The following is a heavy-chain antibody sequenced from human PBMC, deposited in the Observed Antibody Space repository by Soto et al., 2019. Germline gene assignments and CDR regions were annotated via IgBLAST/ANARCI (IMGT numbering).Heavy chain of an antibody. D-gene: IGHD3-22*01. Sequence: PGGSLRLSCAASGSTFSSYAMHWVRQAPGKGLEWVAVISYDGSNKYYADSVKGRFTISRDNSKNTLYLQMNSLRAEDTAVYYCARDRHNYYYDSSGYYPMGAFDIWGQGKTVTV. CDR1: GSTFSSYA. CDR3: ARDRHNYYYDSSGYYPMGAFDI. V-gene: IGHV3-30-3*01. CDR2: ISYDGSNK. J-gene: IGHJ3*02.